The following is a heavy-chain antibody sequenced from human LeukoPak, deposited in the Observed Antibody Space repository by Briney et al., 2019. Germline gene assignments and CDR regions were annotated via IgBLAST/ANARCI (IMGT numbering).Heavy chain of an antibody. J-gene: IGHJ4*02. Sequence: GGSLRLSCAASGFTFSSYAMHWVRQAPGKGLEWVSYISSSSTTVYYADSVKGRFTMSRDNSKNTLYLQMNSLRAEDTAVYYCARGIWGDASWYYFDYWGQGTLVTVSS. CDR1: GFTFSSYA. CDR2: ISSSSTTV. V-gene: IGHV3-48*01. CDR3: ARGIWGDASWYYFDY. D-gene: IGHD6-13*01.